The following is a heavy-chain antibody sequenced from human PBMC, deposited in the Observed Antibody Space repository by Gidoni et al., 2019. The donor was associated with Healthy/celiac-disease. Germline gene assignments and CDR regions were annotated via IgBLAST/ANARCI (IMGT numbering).Heavy chain of an antibody. CDR1: GFTYSSYV. CDR3: ARDSVDDGDYEIDYYYMDV. CDR2: IWYDGSNT. Sequence: QGQLVESVGGVVQPGRSLRLSCAAAGFTYSSYVLHWVRQAPGEGLEWWAVIWYDGSNTYYADSVKGRFTISRDNSKNTLYLQMNSLRAEDTAVYYCARDSVDDGDYEIDYYYMDVWGKGTTVTVSS. J-gene: IGHJ6*03. D-gene: IGHD4-17*01. V-gene: IGHV3-33*01.